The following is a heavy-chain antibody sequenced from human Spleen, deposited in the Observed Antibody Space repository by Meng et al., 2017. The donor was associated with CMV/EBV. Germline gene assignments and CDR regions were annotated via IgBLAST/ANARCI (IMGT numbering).Heavy chain of an antibody. Sequence: ASVKVSCKASGYTFTGYYMHWVRQAPGQGLEWMGWINPNSGGTNYAQKFQGRVTMTRDTSISTAYMELSRLRSDDTAVYYCAREDIVVVPAAIYYYYYGMDVWGQGTTVTVS. CDR1: GYTFTGYY. D-gene: IGHD2-2*01. CDR3: AREDIVVVPAAIYYYYYGMDV. V-gene: IGHV1-2*02. CDR2: INPNSGGT. J-gene: IGHJ6*02.